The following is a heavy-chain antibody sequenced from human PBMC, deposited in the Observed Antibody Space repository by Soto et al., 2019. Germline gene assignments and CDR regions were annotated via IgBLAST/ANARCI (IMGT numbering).Heavy chain of an antibody. Sequence: GWSLRLSCASSGFTFISYSMNWVRQAPGKGLEWVSSISSSSSYIYYADSVKGRFTISRDNAKNSLYLQMNSLRAEDTAVYYCARDGLELRRDYYGMDVWGQGTTVTVSS. CDR1: GFTFISYS. V-gene: IGHV3-21*01. CDR3: ARDGLELRRDYYGMDV. J-gene: IGHJ6*02. D-gene: IGHD1-7*01. CDR2: ISSSSSYI.